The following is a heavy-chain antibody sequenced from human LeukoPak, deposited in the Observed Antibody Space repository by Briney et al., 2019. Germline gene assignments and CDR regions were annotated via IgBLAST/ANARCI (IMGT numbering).Heavy chain of an antibody. D-gene: IGHD2-15*01. V-gene: IGHV4-39*07. Sequence: LETLSLTCTVSGGSISSSSYYWGWIRQPPGKGLEWIGSIYYSGSTYYNPSLKSRVTISVDTSKNQFSLKLSSVTAADTAVYYCARDVSDVVVVAATPLLYMDVWGKGTTVTVSS. CDR2: IYYSGST. CDR3: ARDVSDVVVVAATPLLYMDV. CDR1: GGSISSSSYY. J-gene: IGHJ6*03.